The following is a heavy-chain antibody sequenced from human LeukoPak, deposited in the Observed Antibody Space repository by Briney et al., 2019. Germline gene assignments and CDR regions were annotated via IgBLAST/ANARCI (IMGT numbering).Heavy chain of an antibody. D-gene: IGHD3-10*01. CDR2: IRYDGGNQ. J-gene: IGHJ4*02. Sequence: GGSLRLSCAASGFTFSSYGMNWVRQAPGKGLEWVAFIRYDGGNQYYADSVKGRFTISRDNSKNTLYLQMNSLRAEDTAVYYCAKDFESVRGYYFDYWGQGTLVTVSS. CDR1: GFTFSSYG. CDR3: AKDFESVRGYYFDY. V-gene: IGHV3-30*02.